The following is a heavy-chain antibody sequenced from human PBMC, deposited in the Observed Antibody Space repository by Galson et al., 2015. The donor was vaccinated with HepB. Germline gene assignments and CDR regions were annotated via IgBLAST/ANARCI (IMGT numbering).Heavy chain of an antibody. J-gene: IGHJ4*02. V-gene: IGHV3-7*01. D-gene: IGHD3-3*01. CDR3: GRDRSGSNNY. Sequence: SLRLSCAASGFTFSNYGMSWLRQAPGRGLEWVATIKEDGTEKHYVDSVKGRFTVSRDNAKNSLYLQMDSLGVEDTAVYYCGRDRSGSNNYWGQGTLVTVSS. CDR1: GFTFSNYG. CDR2: IKEDGTEK.